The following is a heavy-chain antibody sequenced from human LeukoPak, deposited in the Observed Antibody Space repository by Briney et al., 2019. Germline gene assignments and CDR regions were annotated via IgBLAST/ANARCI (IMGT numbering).Heavy chain of an antibody. CDR3: AREHQGAFDI. V-gene: IGHV3-74*01. CDR1: GFTFSSYW. Sequence: GGSLRLSCAASGFTFSSYWMHWVRQAPGQGLVWVSRINSDGSSTIYADSVKGRFTISRDNAKNTLYLQMNSLRAEDTAVYYCAREHQGAFDIWGQGTMVTVSS. J-gene: IGHJ3*02. CDR2: INSDGSST. D-gene: IGHD2-2*01.